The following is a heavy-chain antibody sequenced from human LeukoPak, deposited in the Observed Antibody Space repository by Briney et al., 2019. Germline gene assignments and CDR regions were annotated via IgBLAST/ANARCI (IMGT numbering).Heavy chain of an antibody. D-gene: IGHD1-14*01. CDR3: ARLRDDNPL. J-gene: IGHJ4*02. CDR1: GFTFSSYN. V-gene: IGHV3-48*01. CDR2: ISSSSNTI. Sequence: GGSLRHSCAASGFTFSSYNLHWVRQAPGKGLEWVSYISSSSNTIYYTDSVKGRFTISRDNAKNSLYLQMSSLRAEDTAIYYCARLRDDNPLWGQGTLVTVSS.